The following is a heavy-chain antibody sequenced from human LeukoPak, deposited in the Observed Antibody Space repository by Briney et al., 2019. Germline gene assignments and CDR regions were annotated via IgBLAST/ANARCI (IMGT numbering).Heavy chain of an antibody. J-gene: IGHJ4*02. CDR1: GGSFSGYY. D-gene: IGHD6-19*01. CDR3: ARGSSGWFDY. Sequence: SETLSLTCAVYGGSFSGYYWSWIRQPPGKGLEWIGEINHSGSTNYNPSLKSRVTISVDTSKNQFSLELSSVTAADTAVYYCARGSSGWFDYWGQGTLVTVSS. V-gene: IGHV4-34*01. CDR2: INHSGST.